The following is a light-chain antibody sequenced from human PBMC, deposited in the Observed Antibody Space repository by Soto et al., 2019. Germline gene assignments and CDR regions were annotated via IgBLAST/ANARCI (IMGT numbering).Light chain of an antibody. Sequence: EIVLTQSPGTLSLSPGETATLSCRASQTVSSSDLAWHQQKPGQAPRLLIYAASSRATGIPDRFSGSGSGADFTLGSSGLESEDSVVYYCRHYGSSPPMYTFGQGTKLEIK. CDR2: AAS. J-gene: IGKJ2*01. V-gene: IGKV3-20*01. CDR3: RHYGSSPPMYT. CDR1: QTVSSSD.